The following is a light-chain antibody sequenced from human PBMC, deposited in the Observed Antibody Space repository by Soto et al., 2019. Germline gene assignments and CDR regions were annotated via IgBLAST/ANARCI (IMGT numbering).Light chain of an antibody. J-gene: IGKJ1*01. Sequence: DIHMTQSPSTLSASVGYRFTISCRASQSISRWLAWYQQKPGKAPNLLIYDASSLQSGVPSRFSGSGYGTDFTLTVSNLQPEDFETYYCQQSYSIPWTFGQGTKVDIK. CDR1: QSISRW. CDR2: DAS. V-gene: IGKV1-39*01. CDR3: QQSYSIPWT.